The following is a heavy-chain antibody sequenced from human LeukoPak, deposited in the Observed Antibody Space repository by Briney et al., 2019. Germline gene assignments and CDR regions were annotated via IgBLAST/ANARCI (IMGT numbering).Heavy chain of an antibody. J-gene: IGHJ4*02. D-gene: IGHD3-3*01. Sequence: SETLSLTCAVSGGSISSSNWWSWVRQPPGKGLEWIGEIYHSGSTNYNPSLKSRVTISVDKSKNQFSLKLSSVTAADTAVYYCAKEDDFWSGPYYFDYWGQGTLVTVSS. V-gene: IGHV4-4*02. CDR1: GGSISSSNW. CDR3: AKEDDFWSGPYYFDY. CDR2: IYHSGST.